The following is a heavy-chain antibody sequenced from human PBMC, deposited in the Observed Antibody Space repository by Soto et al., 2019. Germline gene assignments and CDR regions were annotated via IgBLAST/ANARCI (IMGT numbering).Heavy chain of an antibody. D-gene: IGHD3-22*01. CDR2: ISAYNGNT. J-gene: IGHJ4*02. Sequence: QVQLVQSGAEVKKPGASVKVSCKASGYTFTSYGISWVRQAPGQGLEWMGWISAYNGNTNYAQKLQGRVTMTTDTSKSTGYMELRRLRSEGPAVYLCGRDPGDSSGFGDYWGQGTLVTVSS. CDR1: GYTFTSYG. V-gene: IGHV1-18*01. CDR3: GRDPGDSSGFGDY.